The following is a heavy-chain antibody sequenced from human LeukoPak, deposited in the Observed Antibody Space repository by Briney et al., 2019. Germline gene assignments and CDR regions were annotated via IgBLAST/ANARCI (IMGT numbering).Heavy chain of an antibody. V-gene: IGHV3-74*01. CDR3: VRDRFYTMDV. D-gene: IGHD4-4*01. J-gene: IGHJ6*02. CDR2: ISSDESGI. Sequence: GGSLRLSCAASGVSFSASWTHWVRQAPGKGLAWVSRISSDESGINYADSVKGRFTISRDNAKNTLYLQMNSLRVDDTAVYYCVRDRFYTMDVWGQGTTVTVSS. CDR1: GVSFSASW.